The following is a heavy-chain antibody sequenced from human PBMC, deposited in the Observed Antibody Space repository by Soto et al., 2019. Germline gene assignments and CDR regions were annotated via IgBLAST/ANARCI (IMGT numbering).Heavy chain of an antibody. CDR2: ISAYNGNT. CDR3: ARVRRPCSSTSCHLVWFDP. V-gene: IGHV1-18*01. CDR1: GYTFTSYG. D-gene: IGHD2-2*01. Sequence: QVQLVQSGAEVKKPGASVKVSCKASGYTFTSYGISWVRQAPGQGLEWMGWISAYNGNTNYAQKLQGRVTMTTDTSTSTAYMELSRLRSDDTAVYYCARVRRPCSSTSCHLVWFDPWGQGTLVTVSS. J-gene: IGHJ5*02.